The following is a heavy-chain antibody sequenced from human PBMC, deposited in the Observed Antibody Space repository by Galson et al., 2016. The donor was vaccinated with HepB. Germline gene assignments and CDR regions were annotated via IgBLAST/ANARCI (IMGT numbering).Heavy chain of an antibody. CDR3: AQDPSHWVDGTSGY. CDR2: ICGSCGDI. D-gene: IGHD1-26*01. Sequence: SLRLCCAASGFTFRNYGMTWVRQAPGRGLEWVSTICGSCGDIHYAASVKGRFTISRDNSNNTLFLQMNCVRADDTAVYYCAQDPSHWVDGTSGYWGQGTLVTVSS. J-gene: IGHJ4*02. CDR1: GFTFRNYG. V-gene: IGHV3-23*01.